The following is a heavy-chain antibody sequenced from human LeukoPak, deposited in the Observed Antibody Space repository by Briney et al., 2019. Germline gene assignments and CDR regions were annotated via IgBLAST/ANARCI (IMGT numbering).Heavy chain of an antibody. J-gene: IGHJ3*01. Sequence: GGSLRLSCAASEFTFGSHWMTWVRQAPGKGLEWVANINRDGSKNHFVDSVKGRFTISRDNAKNFLYLQMNCLRAEDTAVYFCARDSSPYCGDDCYFDAFDLWGQGTMVTVSS. CDR2: INRDGSKN. V-gene: IGHV3-7*03. CDR1: EFTFGSHW. CDR3: ARDSSPYCGDDCYFDAFDL. D-gene: IGHD2-21*02.